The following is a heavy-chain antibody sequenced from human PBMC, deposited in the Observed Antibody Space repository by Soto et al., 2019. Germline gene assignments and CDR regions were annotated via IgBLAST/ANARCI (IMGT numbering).Heavy chain of an antibody. Sequence: QVQLVESGGGVVQPGRSLRLSCAASGFTFSSYGMHWVRQAPGKGLEWVAVISYDGSNKYYADSVKGRFTISRDNSKNTLYLQMNSLRAEDTAVYYCAKDRRGWYFDLWGRGTLVTVSS. CDR2: ISYDGSNK. CDR1: GFTFSSYG. D-gene: IGHD3-10*01. CDR3: AKDRRGWYFDL. V-gene: IGHV3-30*18. J-gene: IGHJ2*01.